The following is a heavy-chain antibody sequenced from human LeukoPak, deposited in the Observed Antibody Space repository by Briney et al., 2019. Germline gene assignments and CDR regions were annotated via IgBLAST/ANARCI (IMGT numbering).Heavy chain of an antibody. Sequence: SETLSLTCAVYGGSFSGYYWSWIRQPPGKGLEWIGYIYYSGSTNYNPSLKSRVTISVDTSKNQFSLKLSSVTAADTAVYYCARMRYYYDSSGNYYYMDVWGKGTTVTVSS. J-gene: IGHJ6*03. CDR1: GGSFSGYY. V-gene: IGHV4-59*01. D-gene: IGHD3-22*01. CDR3: ARMRYYYDSSGNYYYMDV. CDR2: IYYSGST.